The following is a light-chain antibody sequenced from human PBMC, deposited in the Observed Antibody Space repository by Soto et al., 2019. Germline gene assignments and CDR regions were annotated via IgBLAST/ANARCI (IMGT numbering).Light chain of an antibody. CDR3: QQLSTYPST. Sequence: GDIVTITCRASQGIGSYLAWYQQKPGEAPKLLIFAASTLQSGVPSRFSGSGSGTDFTLTISSLQAEDFATYYCQQLSTYPSTFGGGTKVDIK. V-gene: IGKV1-9*01. J-gene: IGKJ4*01. CDR1: QGIGSY. CDR2: AAS.